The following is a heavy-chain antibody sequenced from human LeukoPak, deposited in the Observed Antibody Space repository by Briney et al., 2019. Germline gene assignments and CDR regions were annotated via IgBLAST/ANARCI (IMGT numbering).Heavy chain of an antibody. CDR1: GGSFNSYC. D-gene: IGHD2-15*01. CDR3: ARDLNCSGGSCYSDY. J-gene: IGHJ4*02. Sequence: PSETLSLTCTVSGGSFNSYCWSWIRQPAGKGLEWLGRICTTGSTKYNPSLKSRVTMSVDTSKNQFSLNLTSVTAADTAVYHCARDLNCSGGSCYSDYWGQGTLVTVSS. V-gene: IGHV4-4*07. CDR2: ICTTGST.